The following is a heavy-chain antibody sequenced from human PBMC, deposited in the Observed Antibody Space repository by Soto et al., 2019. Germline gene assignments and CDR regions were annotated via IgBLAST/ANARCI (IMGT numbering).Heavy chain of an antibody. J-gene: IGHJ5*02. CDR2: IYHSEST. Sequence: QVQLQESGPGLVKPSQTLSLTCTVSGGSISSGGYYWSWIRQHPGKGLEWIGYIYHSESTYYNPSLKSRFTISVYTSKTQFSLKVSSVTAADTAVYYCAREAAGILNWFDPWGQGTLVTVSS. CDR3: AREAAGILNWFDP. D-gene: IGHD6-25*01. V-gene: IGHV4-31*03. CDR1: GGSISSGGYY.